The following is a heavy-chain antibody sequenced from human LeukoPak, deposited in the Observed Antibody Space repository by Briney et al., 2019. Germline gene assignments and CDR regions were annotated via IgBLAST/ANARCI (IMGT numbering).Heavy chain of an antibody. J-gene: IGHJ3*02. V-gene: IGHV3-21*01. CDR2: ISSSSSYI. Sequence: GGSLRLSCAASEFTFSSYSMNWVRQAPGKGLEWVSSISSSSSYIYYADSVKGRFTISRDNAKNSLYLQMNSLRAEDTAVYYCARDSETDAFDIWGQGTMVTVSS. CDR3: ARDSETDAFDI. CDR1: EFTFSSYS.